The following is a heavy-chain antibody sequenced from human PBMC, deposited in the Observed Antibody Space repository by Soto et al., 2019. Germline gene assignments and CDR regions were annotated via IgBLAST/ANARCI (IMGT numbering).Heavy chain of an antibody. V-gene: IGHV3-30*18. D-gene: IGHD6-13*01. CDR2: ISYDGSNK. Sequence: GGPRILSTAASGFTVSSYGVHWFRQAPGKGLEWVAVISYDGSNKYYADSVKGRFTISRDNSKNTLYLQMNSLRAEDTAVYYCAKDRCSSSTCGMDVWGQGTTVTVSS. J-gene: IGHJ6*02. CDR1: GFTVSSYG. CDR3: AKDRCSSSTCGMDV.